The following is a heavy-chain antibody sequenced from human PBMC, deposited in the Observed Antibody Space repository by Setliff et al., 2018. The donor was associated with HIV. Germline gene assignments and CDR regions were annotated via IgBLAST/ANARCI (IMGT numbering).Heavy chain of an antibody. D-gene: IGHD3-22*01. CDR2: IKNKNDGGTA. CDR3: ATDHIDDSGRYFFAPITWGQGTLVTVSSGESSQFLSYFNSAQYDRWFDP. J-gene: IGHJ5*02. Sequence: AGGSLRLSCAASGFTFSIAWINWVRQAPGKGLEWVGRIKNKNDGGTADYAAPVKGRFTISRDDSRNTLYLQMTSLNTDDTAVYYCATDHIDDSGRYFFAPITWGQGTLVTVSSGESSQFLSYFNSAQYDRWFDPWGQGTLVTVSS. V-gene: IGHV3-15*05. CDR1: GFTFSIAW.